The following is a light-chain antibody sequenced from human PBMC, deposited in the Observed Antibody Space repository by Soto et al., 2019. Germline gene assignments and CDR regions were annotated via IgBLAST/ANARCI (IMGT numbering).Light chain of an antibody. V-gene: IGLV2-11*01. CDR3: CSYAGSSVYV. Sequence: QSVLTQPRSVSGSPGQSVTISCTGTSSDVGGYNYVSWYQQHPGKAPKLMIYDVSKRPSGVPEHFSGSKSGNTASLTFSGLQAENEADYYCCSYAGSSVYVFGTGTKVTVL. CDR2: DVS. J-gene: IGLJ1*01. CDR1: SSDVGGYNY.